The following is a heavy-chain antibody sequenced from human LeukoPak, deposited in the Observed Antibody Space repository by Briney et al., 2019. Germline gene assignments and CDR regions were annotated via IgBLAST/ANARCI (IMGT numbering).Heavy chain of an antibody. J-gene: IGHJ4*02. D-gene: IGHD2-2*01. V-gene: IGHV3-23*01. CDR2: ISGSGGST. CDR1: GFTFSSYA. CDR3: AKDFSQPLSLEDIVVVPAARGSHY. Sequence: PGGSLRLSCAASGFTFSSYAMSWVRQAPGKGLEWVSAISGSGGSTYYADSVKGRFTISRDNSKNTLYLQMNSLRAEDTAVYYCAKDFSQPLSLEDIVVVPAARGSHYWDQGTLVTVSS.